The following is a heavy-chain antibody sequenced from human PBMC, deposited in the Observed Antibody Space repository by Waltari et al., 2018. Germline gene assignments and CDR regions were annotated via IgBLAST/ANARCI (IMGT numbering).Heavy chain of an antibody. CDR2: IYYSGST. V-gene: IGHV4-59*01. CDR3: ARVTPEITYCSGGSCYSFDAFDI. CDR1: GGSISSYY. Sequence: QVQLQESGPGLVKPSETLSLTCTVSGGSISSYYWSWIRQPPGKGLEWIGYIYYSGSTNYKPSLKRRVTISVDTSKNQFSLKLSSVTAADTAVYYCARVTPEITYCSGGSCYSFDAFDIWGQGTMVTVSS. D-gene: IGHD2-15*01. J-gene: IGHJ3*02.